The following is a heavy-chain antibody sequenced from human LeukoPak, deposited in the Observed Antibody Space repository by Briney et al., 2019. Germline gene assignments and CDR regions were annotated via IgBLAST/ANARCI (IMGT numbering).Heavy chain of an antibody. CDR1: GFTFSDYY. J-gene: IGHJ2*01. D-gene: IGHD6-19*01. Sequence: GGSLRLSCAASGFTFSDYYMSWIRQAPGKGLGWVSYISSSSSYTNYADSVKGRFTISRDNAKNSLYLQMNSLRAEDTAVCYCARDQWLVRGYFDLWGRGTLVTVSS. V-gene: IGHV3-11*05. CDR3: ARDQWLVRGYFDL. CDR2: ISSSSSYT.